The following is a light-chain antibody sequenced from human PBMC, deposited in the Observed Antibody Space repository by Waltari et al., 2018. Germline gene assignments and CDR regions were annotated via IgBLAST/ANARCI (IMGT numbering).Light chain of an antibody. Sequence: IVLTQSPGTLSFSPGERATLPCRASQSVSSSYLAWYQQKPGQAPRLLIYDASSRATGIPDRFSGSGSGTDFTLTISRLEPEDFAVYYCQQYGSSPALTFGGGTKVEIK. CDR3: QQYGSSPALT. V-gene: IGKV3-20*01. J-gene: IGKJ4*01. CDR1: QSVSSSY. CDR2: DAS.